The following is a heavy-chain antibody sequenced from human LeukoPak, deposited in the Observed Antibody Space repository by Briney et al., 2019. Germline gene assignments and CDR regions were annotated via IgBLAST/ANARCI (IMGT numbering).Heavy chain of an antibody. V-gene: IGHV4-4*02. D-gene: IGHD6-19*01. CDR2: IYHSGST. CDR3: AATTPNSSGWFNFDY. CDR1: GGSISSSNW. J-gene: IGHJ4*02. Sequence: PSETLSLTCAVSGGSISSSNWWSWVRQPPGKGLEWIGEIYHSGSTNYNPSLKSRVTISVDKSKNQFSLKLSSVTAADTAVYYCAATTPNSSGWFNFDYWGQGTLVTVSS.